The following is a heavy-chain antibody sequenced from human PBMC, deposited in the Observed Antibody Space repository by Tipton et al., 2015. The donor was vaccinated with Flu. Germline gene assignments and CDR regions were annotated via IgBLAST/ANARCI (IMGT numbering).Heavy chain of an antibody. CDR3: ARYVGALGTFDI. J-gene: IGHJ3*02. Sequence: QVQLVQSGAEVKKPGASVKVSCKASGYTFTSHGISWVRQAPGQGLEWMGWISTYNGGTYYVQKFQGRVTMTTDTSTSTAYMELRSLRSDDTAVYYCARYVGALGTFDIWGQGTMVTVSS. CDR1: GYTFTSHG. D-gene: IGHD1-26*01. CDR2: ISTYNGGT. V-gene: IGHV1-18*01.